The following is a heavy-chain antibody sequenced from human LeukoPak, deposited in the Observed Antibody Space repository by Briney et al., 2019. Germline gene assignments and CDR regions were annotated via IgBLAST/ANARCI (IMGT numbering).Heavy chain of an antibody. CDR2: IKQDGSEK. Sequence: PGGSLRLSCAASGFTFSSYWMSWVRQAPGKGLEWVANIKQDGSEKYYVDSVKGRFTISRDNAKNSLYLQMNSLRAEDTAVYYCARQGPLVDYYMDVWGKGTTVTVSS. J-gene: IGHJ6*03. V-gene: IGHV3-7*01. D-gene: IGHD2-2*01. CDR1: GFTFSSYW. CDR3: ARQGPLVDYYMDV.